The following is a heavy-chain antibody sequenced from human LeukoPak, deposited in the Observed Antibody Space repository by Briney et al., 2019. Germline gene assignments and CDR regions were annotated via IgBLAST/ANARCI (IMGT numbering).Heavy chain of an antibody. Sequence: MSSETLSLTCTVSGGSISSSSYYWGWIRQPPGKGLEWIGSIYYSGSTYYNPSLKSRVTISVDTSKNQFSLKLSSVTAADTAVYYCARPYYDALHGAFDIWGQGTMVTVSS. CDR1: GGSISSSSYY. CDR2: IYYSGST. D-gene: IGHD3-22*01. CDR3: ARPYYDALHGAFDI. V-gene: IGHV4-39*01. J-gene: IGHJ3*02.